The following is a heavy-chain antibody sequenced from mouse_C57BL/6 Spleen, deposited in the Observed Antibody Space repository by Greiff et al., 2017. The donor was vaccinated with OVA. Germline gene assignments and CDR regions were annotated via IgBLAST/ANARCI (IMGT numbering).Heavy chain of an antibody. D-gene: IGHD1-1*01. CDR1: GFTFTDYY. Sequence: EVMLVESGGGLVQPGGSLSLSCAASGFTFTDYYMSWVRQPPGKGLEWLGFIRNKANGYTTESSVSVKGRFTISRDNSQSILYLQMNALRAEDSAAYYCARYWATVVAGFDYWGQGTTLTVSS. J-gene: IGHJ2*01. CDR2: IRNKANGYTT. V-gene: IGHV7-3*01. CDR3: ARYWATVVAGFDY.